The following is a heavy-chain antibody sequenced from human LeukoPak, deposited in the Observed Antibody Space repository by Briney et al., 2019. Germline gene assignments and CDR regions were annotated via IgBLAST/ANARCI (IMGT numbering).Heavy chain of an antibody. Sequence: GRSLRLSCAASGFTFSSYAMHWVRQAPGKGLEWVAVISYDGSNKYYADSVKGRFTISRDNSKNTLYLQMNSLRAEDTAVYYCARDAGSKDIVVVPAAMSGVFDYWGQGTLVTVSS. CDR1: GFTFSSYA. V-gene: IGHV3-30*04. D-gene: IGHD2-2*01. CDR3: ARDAGSKDIVVVPAAMSGVFDY. J-gene: IGHJ4*02. CDR2: ISYDGSNK.